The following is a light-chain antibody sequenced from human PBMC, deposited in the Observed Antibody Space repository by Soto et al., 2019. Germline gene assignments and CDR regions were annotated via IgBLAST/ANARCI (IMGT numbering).Light chain of an antibody. CDR3: QTYNPWPWT. V-gene: IGKV3-15*01. CDR2: GAS. Sequence: DTVMTQSPATLSVSPGERAAVSCRASQSLSSNLAWYQQKPGQAPRLLILGASERVTGIPARFSGSGSGTDLHLSISSLQSDDFVVYYCQTYNPWPWTFGQGNKVEIK. CDR1: QSLSSN. J-gene: IGKJ1*01.